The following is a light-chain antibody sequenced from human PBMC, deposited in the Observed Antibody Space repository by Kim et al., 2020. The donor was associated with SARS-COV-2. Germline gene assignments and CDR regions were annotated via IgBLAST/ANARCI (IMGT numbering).Light chain of an antibody. CDR3: QQYDNLPLT. CDR2: AAS. J-gene: IGKJ4*01. CDR1: QDINKY. V-gene: IGKV1-33*01. Sequence: DIQMTQSPSSLSAYVGDRVTITCQASQDINKYLNWYQQKPGKAPKLLISAASNLETGVPSRFSGSGSGTHFTFTIRSLQPEDVATYYCQQYDNLPLTFGGGTKVDIK.